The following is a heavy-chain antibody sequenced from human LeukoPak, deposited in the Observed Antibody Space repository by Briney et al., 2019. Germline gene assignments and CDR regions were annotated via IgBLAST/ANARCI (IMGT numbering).Heavy chain of an antibody. CDR1: GYTFTSYG. J-gene: IGHJ4*02. V-gene: IGHV1-18*01. Sequence: ASVKVSCKASGYTFTSYGISWVRQAPGQGLEWMGWISGYNGNTNYTQKLQGRVTMTRDTSTSTAYMELRSLRSDDTAVYYCARDEDAGYCSSTNCPAGYWGQGTLVTVSS. D-gene: IGHD2-2*01. CDR3: ARDEDAGYCSSTNCPAGY. CDR2: ISGYNGNT.